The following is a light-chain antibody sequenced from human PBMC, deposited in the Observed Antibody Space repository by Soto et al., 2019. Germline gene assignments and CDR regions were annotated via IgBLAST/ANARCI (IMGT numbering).Light chain of an antibody. CDR1: QSISSY. CDR3: QQSYSTPRT. V-gene: IGKV1-39*01. CDR2: AAS. J-gene: IGKJ1*01. Sequence: DIQMTQSPSSLSASVGDRVTITCRASQSISSYVNWYQQKPGKAPKLLIYAASSLQSGVPSRFSGGGSGTDFTLTISSLQPEDFATYYCQQSYSTPRTFGQGTKVEIK.